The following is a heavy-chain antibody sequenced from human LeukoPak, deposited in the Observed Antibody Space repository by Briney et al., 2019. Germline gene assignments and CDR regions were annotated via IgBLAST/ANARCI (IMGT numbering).Heavy chain of an antibody. Sequence: ASVKVSCKASGYTFTSYGISWVRQAPGQGLEWMGWISAYNGNTNYAQKLQGRVTMTTDTSTSTAYMELRSLRSDDTAVYYCARDLYYDSSCYSGYWGQGTLVTVSS. V-gene: IGHV1-18*01. CDR3: ARDLYYDSSCYSGY. J-gene: IGHJ4*02. CDR2: ISAYNGNT. CDR1: GYTFTSYG. D-gene: IGHD3-22*01.